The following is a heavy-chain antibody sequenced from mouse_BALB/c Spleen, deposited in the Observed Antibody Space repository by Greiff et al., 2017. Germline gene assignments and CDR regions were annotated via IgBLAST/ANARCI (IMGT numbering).Heavy chain of an antibody. CDR1: GYNFTSYW. J-gene: IGHJ4*01. CDR3: ARFGKGMDY. V-gene: IGHV1-55*01. Sequence: VQLQQPGAELVKPGTSVKLSCKASGYNFTSYWINWVKLRPGQGLEWIGDIYPGSGSTNYNEKFKSKATLTVDTSSSTAYMQLSSLASEDSALYYCARFGKGMDYWGQGTSVTVSS. CDR2: IYPGSGST.